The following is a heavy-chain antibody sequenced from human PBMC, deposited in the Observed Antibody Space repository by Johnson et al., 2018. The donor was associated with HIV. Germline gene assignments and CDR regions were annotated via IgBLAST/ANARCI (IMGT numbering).Heavy chain of an antibody. CDR1: GFTFSSYA. Sequence: QVQLVESGGGLVQPGGSLRLSCAASGFTFSSYAMHWVRQAPGKGLEWVAVISYDGSNKYYADSVKGRFTISRDNSKNTLYLQMNSLRAEDTAVYYCARECGSPTLGWDDAFDIWGQGTMVTVSS. D-gene: IGHD1-26*01. CDR2: ISYDGSNK. CDR3: ARECGSPTLGWDDAFDI. J-gene: IGHJ3*02. V-gene: IGHV3-30*04.